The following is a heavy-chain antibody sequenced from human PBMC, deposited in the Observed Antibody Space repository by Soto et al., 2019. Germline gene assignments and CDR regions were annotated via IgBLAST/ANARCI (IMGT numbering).Heavy chain of an antibody. CDR3: ARGRAASYDAFDI. D-gene: IGHD6-13*01. J-gene: IGHJ3*02. V-gene: IGHV1-2*04. CDR1: GYTFTGYY. Sequence: QVRLVQSGAEVKKPGASVKVSCKASGYTFTGYYMHWVRQAPGQGLEWMGWSNPNRGGTNYAQKFQVWVTMTRYTSHSTAYIELTRLRSDDTTVYYCARGRAASYDAFDIWGRGTRVTVAS. CDR2: SNPNRGGT.